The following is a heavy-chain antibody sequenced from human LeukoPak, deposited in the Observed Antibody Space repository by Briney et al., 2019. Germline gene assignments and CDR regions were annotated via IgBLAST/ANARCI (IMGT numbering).Heavy chain of an antibody. V-gene: IGHV3-30*02. CDR2: IRYDGSNK. J-gene: IGHJ3*02. Sequence: GGSLRLSCAASGFTFSSYGMHWVRQAPGKGLEWVAFIRYDGSNKYYADSVKGRFTISRDNSKNTLYLQMNSLRAEDTAVYYCAKDFSIAAAGTIDAFDIWGQGTMVTVSS. CDR1: GFTFSSYG. CDR3: AKDFSIAAAGTIDAFDI. D-gene: IGHD6-13*01.